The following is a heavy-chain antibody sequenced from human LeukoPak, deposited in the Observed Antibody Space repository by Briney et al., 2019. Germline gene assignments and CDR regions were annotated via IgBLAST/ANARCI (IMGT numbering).Heavy chain of an antibody. V-gene: IGHV5-51*01. CDR3: ARQWGTVGDY. CDR1: GYSITSYW. J-gene: IGHJ4*02. CDR2: IYPGDFDT. D-gene: IGHD1-14*01. Sequence: GESLKISCEGSGYSITSYWIGWVRQMAGNGLEWMRIIYPGDFDTRSSPSFPGQVTIAEDESIATAYLQWSSLKASDTAMYYDARQWGTVGDYWGQGTLVTVSS.